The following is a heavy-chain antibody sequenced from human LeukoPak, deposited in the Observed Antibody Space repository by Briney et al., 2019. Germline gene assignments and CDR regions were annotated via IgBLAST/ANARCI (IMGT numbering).Heavy chain of an antibody. Sequence: ASVKVSCKASGYTFTGYYMHWVRQAPGQGLEWMGWISAYNGNTNYAQKLQGRVTMTTDTSTSTAYMELRSLRSDDTAVYYCARDPSISSFFPGYFDLWGRGTLVTVSS. J-gene: IGHJ2*01. CDR2: ISAYNGNT. D-gene: IGHD6-6*01. V-gene: IGHV1-18*04. CDR1: GYTFTGYY. CDR3: ARDPSISSFFPGYFDL.